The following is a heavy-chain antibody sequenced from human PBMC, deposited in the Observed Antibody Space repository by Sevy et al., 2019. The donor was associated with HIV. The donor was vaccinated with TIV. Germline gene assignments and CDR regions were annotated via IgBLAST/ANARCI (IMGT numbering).Heavy chain of an antibody. CDR1: GFTFSNYA. D-gene: IGHD2-2*01. J-gene: IGHJ6*02. CDR2: ISRSGGST. V-gene: IGHV3-23*01. CDR3: AKVDVVVPVADYGMDV. Sequence: GGSLRLSCAASGFTFSNYAMSWVRQAPAKGLEWVSSISRSGGSTYYADSVKGRFTISRDNSKNTLYLQMNSLRAEDTAVYYCAKVDVVVPVADYGMDVWGQGTTVTVSS.